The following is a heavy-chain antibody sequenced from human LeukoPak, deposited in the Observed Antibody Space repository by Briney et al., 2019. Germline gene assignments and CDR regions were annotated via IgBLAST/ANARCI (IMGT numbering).Heavy chain of an antibody. J-gene: IGHJ6*03. CDR2: IYYNGNT. D-gene: IGHD6-6*01. CDR3: ARRGSSRTSYYMDV. CDR1: GDSIGSYY. V-gene: IGHV4-59*08. Sequence: SETLSLTCIVSGDSIGSYYWSWIRQPPGKGLEWIGYIYYNGNTNDNPSLKSRVTMSVDTSKNQFSLKLSSVTAAGTAVYYCARRGSSRTSYYMDVWGEGTTVTVSS.